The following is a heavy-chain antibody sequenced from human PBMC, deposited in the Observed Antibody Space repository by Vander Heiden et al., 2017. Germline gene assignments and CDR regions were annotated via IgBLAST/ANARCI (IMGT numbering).Heavy chain of an antibody. CDR1: GFICSSYW. D-gene: IGHD3-10*01. CDR3: VSHYYGSGPQPLALDC. V-gene: IGHV3-7*01. Sequence: EVALVESGGGLVQPGGSLRLSCEASGFICSSYWMSWVRQGPGKGLEWVANIHQLGSEESCVDSLKGRFTISRDNVKNLLFLQLNSLRAEYPALYYCVSHYYGSGPQPLALDCWGQGTLVTVS. CDR2: IHQLGSEE. J-gene: IGHJ4*02.